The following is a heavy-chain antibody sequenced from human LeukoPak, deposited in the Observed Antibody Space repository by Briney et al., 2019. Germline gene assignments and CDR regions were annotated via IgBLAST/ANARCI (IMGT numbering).Heavy chain of an antibody. CDR1: GFTFSAFW. CDR2: IKEDGSER. D-gene: IGHD3-22*01. J-gene: IGHJ4*02. CDR3: ARGAWYYDSSGYYDY. V-gene: IGHV3-7*01. Sequence: PGGSLRLSCAASGFTFSAFWMSWVRQAPGKGLEWVGNIKEDGSERHYVDSVKGRFTISRDNAKNSLYLQMNSLRAEDTAVYYCARGAWYYDSSGYYDYWGQGTLVTVSS.